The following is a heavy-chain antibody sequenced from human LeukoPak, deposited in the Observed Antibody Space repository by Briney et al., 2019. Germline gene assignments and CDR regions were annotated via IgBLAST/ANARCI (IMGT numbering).Heavy chain of an antibody. J-gene: IGHJ4*02. CDR1: GYTFTSYG. Sequence: GASVKVSCKASGYTFTSYGISWVRQAPGQGLEWMGWISAYNGNTNYAQKLQGRVTMTTDTSTSTAYMELRSLRSDDTAVYYCARVEAPIVVVSSFDYWGQGTRVTVSS. V-gene: IGHV1-18*01. CDR2: ISAYNGNT. D-gene: IGHD3-22*01. CDR3: ARVEAPIVVVSSFDY.